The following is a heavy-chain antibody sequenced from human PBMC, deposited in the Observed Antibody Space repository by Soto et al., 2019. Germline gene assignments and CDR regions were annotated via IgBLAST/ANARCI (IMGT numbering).Heavy chain of an antibody. V-gene: IGHV4-39*01. CDR2: IYYSGST. J-gene: IGHJ4*02. CDR1: GGSISSSSYY. Sequence: SETLSLTCTVSGGSISSSSYYWGWISQPPGKGLEWIGSIYYSGSTYYNPSLKSRVTISVDTSKNQFSLKLSSVTAADTAVYYCARHNDYGDYFRYWGQGTLVTVSS. CDR3: ARHNDYGDYFRY. D-gene: IGHD4-17*01.